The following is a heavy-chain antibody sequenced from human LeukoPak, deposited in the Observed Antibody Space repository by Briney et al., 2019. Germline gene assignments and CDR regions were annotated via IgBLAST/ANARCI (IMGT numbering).Heavy chain of an antibody. D-gene: IGHD3-10*01. CDR2: ISYDGSNK. CDR1: GFTFSSYG. Sequence: PGGSLRLSCAASGFTFSSYGMHWVRQAPGKGLEWVAVISYDGSNKYYADSVKGRFTISRDNSKNTLYLQMNSLGAEDTAVYYCATEASVSMVRGVVRQYWGQGTLVTVSS. V-gene: IGHV3-30*03. CDR3: ATEASVSMVRGVVRQY. J-gene: IGHJ4*02.